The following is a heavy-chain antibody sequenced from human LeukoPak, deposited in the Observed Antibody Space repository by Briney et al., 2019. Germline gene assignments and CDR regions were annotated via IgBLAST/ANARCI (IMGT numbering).Heavy chain of an antibody. CDR2: ISYDGSDK. CDR1: GFTFSRYA. D-gene: IGHD6-19*01. Sequence: GRSLRLSCAASGFTFSRYAMHWVRQVPGKGLEWVAVISYDGSDKYYADSVKGRFTISRDNSKNTVYLQMNSLIPEDTAMYYCARVQGGGYRTADYWGQGTLVTVSS. J-gene: IGHJ4*02. V-gene: IGHV3-30*04. CDR3: ARVQGGGYRTADY.